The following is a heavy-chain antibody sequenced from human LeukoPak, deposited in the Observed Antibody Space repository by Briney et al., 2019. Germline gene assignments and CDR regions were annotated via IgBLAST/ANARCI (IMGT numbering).Heavy chain of an antibody. CDR3: ARLASVPG. CDR1: GYTFTGYY. D-gene: IGHD6-19*01. Sequence: ASVKVSCKASGYTFTGYYLHWVRQAPGQGLEWMGWIHPSSGGTNYAQKFQGRVTMTRDTSISTAYMELSSLRSDDTAVYFCARLASVPGWGQGTLVTVSS. CDR2: IHPSSGGT. J-gene: IGHJ1*01. V-gene: IGHV1-2*02.